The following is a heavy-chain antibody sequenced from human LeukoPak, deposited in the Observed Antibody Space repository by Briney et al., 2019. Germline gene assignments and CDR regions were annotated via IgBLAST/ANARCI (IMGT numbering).Heavy chain of an antibody. V-gene: IGHV3-74*01. CDR2: INSDGSST. Sequence: GGSLRLSCAASGFTFSSYWMHWVRQAPGKGLVWVSRINSDGSSTSYADSVKGRFTISRDNAKNTLYLQMNSLRAEDTAVYYCARFRATRDGYTWSDYWGQGTLVTVSS. J-gene: IGHJ4*02. D-gene: IGHD5-24*01. CDR3: ARFRATRDGYTWSDY. CDR1: GFTFSSYW.